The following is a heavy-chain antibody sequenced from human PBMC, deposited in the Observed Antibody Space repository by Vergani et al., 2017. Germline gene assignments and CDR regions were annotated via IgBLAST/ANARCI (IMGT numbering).Heavy chain of an antibody. Sequence: EVQMVESGGGLVKPGGSLRLSCVASGFTFSHYSMNWVRQDPGKGLEWVSSISGNNDDVYYADSVKGRFTISRDNAKNSLFLEMNSLRFEDTAVYFCTKGSVYYHDSAGHGYDPYTGFDLWGQGTLVTVSS. CDR3: TKGSVYYHDSAGHGYDPYTGFDL. J-gene: IGHJ3*01. CDR2: ISGNNDDV. D-gene: IGHD5-12*01. V-gene: IGHV3-21*04. CDR1: GFTFSHYS.